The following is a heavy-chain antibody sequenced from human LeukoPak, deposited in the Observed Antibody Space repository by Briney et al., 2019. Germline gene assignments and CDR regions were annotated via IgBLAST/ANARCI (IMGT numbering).Heavy chain of an antibody. CDR3: AGAHYYGSGSPRDYYYYGMDV. J-gene: IGHJ6*02. CDR1: GFTFSSYS. CDR2: ISSSSSYI. D-gene: IGHD3-10*01. Sequence: PGGSLRLSCAASGFTFSSYSMNWVRQAPGKGLEWVSSISSSSSYIYYADSVKGRFTISRDSAKNSLYLQMNSLRAEDTAVYYCAGAHYYGSGSPRDYYYYGMDVWGQGTTVTVSS. V-gene: IGHV3-21*01.